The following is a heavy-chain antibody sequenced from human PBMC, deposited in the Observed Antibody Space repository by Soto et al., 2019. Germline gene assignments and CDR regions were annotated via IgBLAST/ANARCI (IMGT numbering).Heavy chain of an antibody. Sequence: ASVKVSFKASGYTFTSYYMHWVRQAPGQGLEWMGIINPSGGSTSYAQKFQGRVTMTRDTSTSTVYMELSSLRSEDTAVYYCARDPNNLYCSSTSGYRPDYYYYYYMDVWGKGTTVTVSS. V-gene: IGHV1-46*03. CDR1: GYTFTSYY. CDR2: INPSGGST. CDR3: ARDPNNLYCSSTSGYRPDYYYYYYMDV. D-gene: IGHD2-2*01. J-gene: IGHJ6*03.